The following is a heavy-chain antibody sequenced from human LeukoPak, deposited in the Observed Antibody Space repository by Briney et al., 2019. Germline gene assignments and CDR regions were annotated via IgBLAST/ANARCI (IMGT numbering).Heavy chain of an antibody. Sequence: GGSLRLSCAVSGFTLSSEAMGWVRQLPGGGLEWVSTISPAGGTTYYAESMKGRFTISRDNSKSTLYLQMNSLRVEDTAVYYCTKVRSGSSSWALRVFDYWGQGALVTVSS. J-gene: IGHJ4*02. D-gene: IGHD6-13*01. CDR3: TKVRSGSSSWALRVFDY. CDR1: GFTLSSEA. CDR2: ISPAGGTT. V-gene: IGHV3-23*01.